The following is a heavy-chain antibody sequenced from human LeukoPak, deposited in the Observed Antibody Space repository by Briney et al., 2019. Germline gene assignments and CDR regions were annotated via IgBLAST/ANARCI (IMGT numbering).Heavy chain of an antibody. CDR2: TYISGRS. CDR3: ATFSYYYDSNGYHDALDI. CDR1: RASVSSYY. D-gene: IGHD3-22*01. Sequence: PSETLSLTCSVSRASVSSYYWTWIRQPPGKGLEWIGYTYISGRSNYNPSLKSRVTMSVDTSKNQFSLKLTPVTAADTAVYYCATFSYYYDSNGYHDALDIWGQGTMVTVSS. V-gene: IGHV4-59*02. J-gene: IGHJ3*02.